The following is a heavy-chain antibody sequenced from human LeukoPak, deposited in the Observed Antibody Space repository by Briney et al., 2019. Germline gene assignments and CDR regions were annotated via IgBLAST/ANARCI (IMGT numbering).Heavy chain of an antibody. CDR1: GLTFSSSA. CDR3: ARDPSYCSSTSCYMYYYYGMDV. CDR2: ISGNGLQT. J-gene: IGHJ6*02. V-gene: IGHV3-23*01. D-gene: IGHD2-2*02. Sequence: GGSLRLSCVASGLTFSSSALSWVRQAPGEGLQWVSSISGNGLQTRHADSVKGRFTVSRDNSKNTLYLQMNSLRAEDTAVYYCARDPSYCSSTSCYMYYYYGMDVWGQGTTVTVSS.